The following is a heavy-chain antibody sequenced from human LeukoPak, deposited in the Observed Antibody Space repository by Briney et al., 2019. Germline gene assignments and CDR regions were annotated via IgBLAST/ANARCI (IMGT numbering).Heavy chain of an antibody. V-gene: IGHV3-33*01. CDR3: AREKGSGGYYNVLDADAFDI. CDR2: IWYDGSNK. Sequence: PGRSLRLSCAASGFTFSSYGMHWVRQAPGKGLEWVAVIWYDGSNKYYADSVKGRFTISRDNSKNTLYLQMNSLRAEDTAVYYCAREKGSGGYYNVLDADAFDIWGQGTMVTVSS. D-gene: IGHD3-10*01. J-gene: IGHJ3*02. CDR1: GFTFSSYG.